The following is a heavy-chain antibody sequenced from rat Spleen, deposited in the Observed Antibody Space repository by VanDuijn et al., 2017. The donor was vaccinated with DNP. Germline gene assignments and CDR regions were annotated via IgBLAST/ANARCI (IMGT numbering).Heavy chain of an antibody. CDR1: GFSLISNG. Sequence: VQLKESGPGLLQPSQTLSLTCTVSGFSLISNGISWVRQPPGKGLEWMGVMWSGGSTAYNLALKSRLSINRDTSKSQLFLKMNSLQTEDTAIYYCTRDQGVTTVPTGNWFAYWGQGTLVTVSS. CDR2: MWSGGST. D-gene: IGHD1-1*01. V-gene: IGHV2S63*01. J-gene: IGHJ3*01. CDR3: TRDQGVTTVPTGNWFAY.